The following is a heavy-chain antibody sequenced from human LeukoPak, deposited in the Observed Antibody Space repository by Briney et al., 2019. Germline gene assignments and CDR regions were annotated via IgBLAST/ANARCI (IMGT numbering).Heavy chain of an antibody. J-gene: IGHJ4*02. D-gene: IGHD3-9*01. Sequence: PSETLSLTCTVSGGSISSYYWSWIRKPPGKGLEWIGYIYYSGNTNYNPSLKSRVTISVDTSKNQFSLKLSSVTAADTAVYYCARGGYDILTGYAFDYWGQGTLVTVSS. CDR3: ARGGYDILTGYAFDY. CDR2: IYYSGNT. CDR1: GGSISSYY. V-gene: IGHV4-59*01.